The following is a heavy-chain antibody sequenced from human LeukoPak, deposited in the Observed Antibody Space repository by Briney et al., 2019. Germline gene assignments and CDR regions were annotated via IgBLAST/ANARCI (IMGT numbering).Heavy chain of an antibody. Sequence: PGGSLRLSCAASGFTFSSYSMNWVRQAPGKGLEWVSSISSSSSYIYYADSVKGRFTISRDNAKNSLYLQMNSLRAEDTAVYYCARDFLEAYDYSRASDIWGQGTMVTVSS. J-gene: IGHJ3*02. D-gene: IGHD5-12*01. V-gene: IGHV3-21*01. CDR1: GFTFSSYS. CDR3: ARDFLEAYDYSRASDI. CDR2: ISSSSSYI.